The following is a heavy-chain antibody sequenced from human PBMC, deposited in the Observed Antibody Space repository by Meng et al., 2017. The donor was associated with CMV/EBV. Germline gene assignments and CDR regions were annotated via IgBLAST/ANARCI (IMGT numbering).Heavy chain of an antibody. V-gene: IGHV5-51*01. CDR3: ARQGVGYCSSTSCYIVRQNGIDP. D-gene: IGHD2-2*02. J-gene: IGHJ5*02. CDR2: IYPGDSAT. CDR1: GYSFTSYW. Sequence: GESLKISGQGSGYSFTSYWIGWVRQMPGKGLEWMGIIYPGDSATRNSPSFQGQVTIPADKSISTAYLQWSSLKASDTVMYHCARQGVGYCSSTSCYIVRQNGIDPWGQGTMVTVSS.